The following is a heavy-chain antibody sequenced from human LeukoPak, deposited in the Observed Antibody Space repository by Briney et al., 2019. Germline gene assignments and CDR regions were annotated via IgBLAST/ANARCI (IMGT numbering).Heavy chain of an antibody. CDR1: GGSISSYY. D-gene: IGHD6-13*01. J-gene: IGHJ4*02. V-gene: IGHV4-59*01. Sequence: SETLSLTCTVSGGSISSYYWSWIRQPPGKGLEWIGYIYYSGSTNYNPSLKSRVTISVDTSKNQFSLKLSSVTAADTAVYYCAKYRSSWLELSGWYFDYWGQGTLVTVSS. CDR3: AKYRSSWLELSGWYFDY. CDR2: IYYSGST.